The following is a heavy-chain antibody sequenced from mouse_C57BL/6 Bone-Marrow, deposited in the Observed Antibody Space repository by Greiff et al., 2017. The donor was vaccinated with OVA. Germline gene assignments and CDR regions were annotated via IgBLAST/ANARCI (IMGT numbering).Heavy chain of an antibody. J-gene: IGHJ3*01. CDR2: INSDGGST. D-gene: IGHD2-4*01. CDR3: ARHDYGWFAY. V-gene: IGHV5-2*01. Sequence: EVKLMESGAGLVQPGASLKLSCEATEYAFPSYDMTWVRQTPEKRLELVGAINSDGGSTYYPDAMERRFIITRDNSKKTLYLQMSSLRSEYTALYYCARHDYGWFAYWGQGTLVTVSA. CDR1: EYAFPSYD.